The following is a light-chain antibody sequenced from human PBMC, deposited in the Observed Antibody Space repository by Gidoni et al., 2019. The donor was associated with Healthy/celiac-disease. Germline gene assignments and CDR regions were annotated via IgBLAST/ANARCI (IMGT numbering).Light chain of an antibody. J-gene: IGLJ1*01. CDR1: SSNIGAGYD. V-gene: IGLV1-40*01. CDR2: GNS. CDR3: QSYDSSLSGWYV. Sequence: QSVLTQPPSVSGAPGQRVPISCTGSSSNIGAGYDVHWYQQLPGTAPKLLIYGNSNRPSGVPDRFSGSKSGTSASLAITGLQAEDEADYYCQSYDSSLSGWYVFGTGTKVTV.